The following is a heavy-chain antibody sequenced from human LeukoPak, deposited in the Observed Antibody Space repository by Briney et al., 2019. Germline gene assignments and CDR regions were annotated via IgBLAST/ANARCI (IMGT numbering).Heavy chain of an antibody. Sequence: SETLSLTCTVSGGSISSYYWSWIRQPPGKGLEWIGYIYYSGSTNYNPSLKSRVTISVDTSKNQFSLKLSSVTAADTAVYYCARDRWEPDDAFDIWGQGTMVTASS. CDR1: GGSISSYY. CDR2: IYYSGST. D-gene: IGHD1-26*01. CDR3: ARDRWEPDDAFDI. V-gene: IGHV4-59*01. J-gene: IGHJ3*02.